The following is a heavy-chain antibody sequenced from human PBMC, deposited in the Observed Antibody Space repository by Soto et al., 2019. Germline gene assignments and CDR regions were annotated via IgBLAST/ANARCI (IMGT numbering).Heavy chain of an antibody. CDR2: ISHSGST. D-gene: IGHD3-3*01. Sequence: SETLSLTCTVSGGSISSANYCWNWIRQPPGKGLEWIGYISHSGSTYYNPSLKSRLTISLDTSKNQFSLKLNSVTAADTAVYYGARGFPPIFGVFIIGGWVDMGGKGKMVTV. J-gene: IGHJ3*02. V-gene: IGHV4-30-4*01. CDR1: GGSISSANYC. CDR3: ARGFPPIFGVFIIGGWVDM.